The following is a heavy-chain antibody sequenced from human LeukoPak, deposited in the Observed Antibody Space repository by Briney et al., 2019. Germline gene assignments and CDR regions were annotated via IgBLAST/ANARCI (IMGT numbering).Heavy chain of an antibody. CDR2: ISPYNGDT. CDR3: ARGGPDDGDYDSFDI. D-gene: IGHD4-17*01. V-gene: IGHV1-18*01. Sequence: ASVKVSCKASRYTFNNYGLRWVRQAPGQGLEWMGWISPYNGDTNYAQKFQGRVTMTTDTSTSTAYMEMRSLRSDDTAVYYCARGGPDDGDYDSFDIWGQGTMVTVSS. CDR1: RYTFNNYG. J-gene: IGHJ3*02.